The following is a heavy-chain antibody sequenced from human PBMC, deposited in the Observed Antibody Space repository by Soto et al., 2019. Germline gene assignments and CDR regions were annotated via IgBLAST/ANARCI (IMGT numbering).Heavy chain of an antibody. Sequence: QVQLVQSGPELKKPGSSVKVSCKAPGDTFNSYGISWVRQAPGQGLEWMGGIVPMFGTTNLALKFEDRVTITAAELTTTVYREIRGLTSEDTGVYYCARDLADVHLWDAFEVWGHGTRVTVSS. CDR3: ARDLADVHLWDAFEV. CDR2: IVPMFGTT. J-gene: IGHJ3*01. CDR1: GDTFNSYG. V-gene: IGHV1-69*01. D-gene: IGHD6-13*01.